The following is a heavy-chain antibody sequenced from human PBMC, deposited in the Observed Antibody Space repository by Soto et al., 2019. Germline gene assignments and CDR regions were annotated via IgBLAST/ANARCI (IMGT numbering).Heavy chain of an antibody. V-gene: IGHV4-31*03. D-gene: IGHD1-26*01. CDR2: IYYGGDS. J-gene: IGHJ4*02. Sequence: QVQLQESGPGLVKPSQTLSLTCTVSGGSISSRTSYWSWIRQHPGKGLEWIGYIYYGGDSFYNPSFKSRFTIALETSDTPFSLKLTSVAAGDRAVYFGAGEGGGGVDCWGQGTLVTVAS. CDR3: AGEGGGGVDC. CDR1: GGSISSRTSY.